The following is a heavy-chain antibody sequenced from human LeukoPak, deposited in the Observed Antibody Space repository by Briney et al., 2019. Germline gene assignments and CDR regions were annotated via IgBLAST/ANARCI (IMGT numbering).Heavy chain of an antibody. D-gene: IGHD4-17*01. Sequence: PSETLSLTCTVSGGSISSYYWSWIRQPPGKRLEWIGYIYYSGSTNYNPSLKSRVTISVDTSKNQFSLKLSSVTAADTAVYYCARGDYGGNNFDYWGQGTLVTVSS. CDR3: ARGDYGGNNFDY. CDR1: GGSISSYY. V-gene: IGHV4-59*08. CDR2: IYYSGST. J-gene: IGHJ4*02.